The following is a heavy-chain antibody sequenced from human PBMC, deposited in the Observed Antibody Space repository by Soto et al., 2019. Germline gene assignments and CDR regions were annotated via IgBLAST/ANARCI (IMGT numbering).Heavy chain of an antibody. D-gene: IGHD3-9*01. CDR1: EYTFTSYA. J-gene: IGHJ4*02. Sequence: ASVKVSCKASEYTFTSYAMHWVRQAPGQRLEWMGWINAGNGNTKYSQKFQGRVTITRDTSASTAYMELSSLRSEDTAVYYCARAGYFDWLMYYFDYWGQGTLVTVSS. V-gene: IGHV1-3*01. CDR3: ARAGYFDWLMYYFDY. CDR2: INAGNGNT.